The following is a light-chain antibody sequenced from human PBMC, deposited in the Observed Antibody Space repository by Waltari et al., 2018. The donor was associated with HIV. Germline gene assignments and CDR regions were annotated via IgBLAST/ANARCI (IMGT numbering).Light chain of an antibody. CDR1: SSTICRTI. J-gene: IGLJ2*01. Sequence: QSVLTQPPSASATPAQRLTISSSPSSSTICRTILYWFQQLPGKAPKLLSYSNYQRPSGVTDRFSGSKSGTSASLAISGLQSEDEADYYCAAWDDSLNGPVFGGGTKLTVL. CDR2: SNY. CDR3: AAWDDSLNGPV. V-gene: IGLV1-44*01.